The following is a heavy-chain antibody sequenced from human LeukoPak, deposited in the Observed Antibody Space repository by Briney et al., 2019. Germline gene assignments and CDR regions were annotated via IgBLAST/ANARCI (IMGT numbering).Heavy chain of an antibody. CDR1: GFTFGSYA. CDR2: MSSGYGGT. J-gene: IGHJ5*01. V-gene: IGHV3-23*01. CDR3: AKEGGPSGYSPCDS. Sequence: GGSLRLSCAASGFTFGSYAMSWVRQAPRKGLEWVSAMSSGYGGTYYADSVKGRFTISRDNSKNTLYLQMNSLSVEDTALYYCAKEGGPSGYSPCDSWGQGTLATVSS. D-gene: IGHD5-18*01.